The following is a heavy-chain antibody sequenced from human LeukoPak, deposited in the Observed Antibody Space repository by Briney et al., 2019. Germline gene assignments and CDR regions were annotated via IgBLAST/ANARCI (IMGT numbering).Heavy chain of an antibody. D-gene: IGHD6-13*01. CDR3: ARDLDLLAAALDY. Sequence: GGSLRLSCAASGFTFSGYGMHWVRQTPSQGLEWVAAISHDGSNKHYADSVKGRFTTSRDKSKNTLYLQMNSLRPEDAAVYYCARDLDLLAAALDYWGQGTLVTVSS. CDR2: ISHDGSNK. CDR1: GFTFSGYG. V-gene: IGHV3-30*03. J-gene: IGHJ4*02.